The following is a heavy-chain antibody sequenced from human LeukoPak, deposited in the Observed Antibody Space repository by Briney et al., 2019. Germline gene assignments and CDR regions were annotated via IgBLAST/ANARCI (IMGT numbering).Heavy chain of an antibody. CDR1: GYTFTSYY. CDR3: ARDAYYDRSGYCDFRWFDP. J-gene: IGHJ5*02. CDR2: INPSGGST. Sequence: ASVKVSCKASGYTFTSYYMHWVRPAPGQGLEWMGLINPSGGSTRYAQELQGRVTMTRDTSASTVYMELRSLRSENTAVYYCARDAYYDRSGYCDFRWFDPWGQGTLVTVSS. V-gene: IGHV1-46*01. D-gene: IGHD3-22*01.